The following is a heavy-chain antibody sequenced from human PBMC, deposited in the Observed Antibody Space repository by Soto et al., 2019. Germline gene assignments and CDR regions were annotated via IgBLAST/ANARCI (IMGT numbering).Heavy chain of an antibody. CDR3: TTGDFRKRMWRYCSGGSCYPSFDY. J-gene: IGHJ4*02. CDR2: IKSKTDGGTT. CDR1: GFTFSNAW. V-gene: IGHV3-15*01. Sequence: EVQLVESGGGLVKPGGSLRLSCAASGFTFSNAWMSWVRQAPGKGLEWVGRIKSKTDGGTTDYAAPVKGRFTISRDDSKNTLYLQMNSLKTEDTAVYYCTTGDFRKRMWRYCSGGSCYPSFDYWGQGTLVTVSS. D-gene: IGHD2-15*01.